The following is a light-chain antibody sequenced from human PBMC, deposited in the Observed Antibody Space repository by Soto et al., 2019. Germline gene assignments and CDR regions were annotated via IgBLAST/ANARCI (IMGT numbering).Light chain of an antibody. V-gene: IGKV3-11*01. J-gene: IGKJ1*01. CDR3: QQRSNWPPWT. CDR2: DAS. Sequence: EIVLTQSPATLSLSPGERATLSCRASQSVSSYLAWSQQKPGQAPRLLIYDASNRATGIPARFSGSGSGTDFTLTISSLEPEDFAVYYCQQRSNWPPWTVGQGTKVEIK. CDR1: QSVSSY.